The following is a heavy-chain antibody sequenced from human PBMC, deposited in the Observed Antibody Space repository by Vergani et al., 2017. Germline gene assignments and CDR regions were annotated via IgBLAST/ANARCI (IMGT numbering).Heavy chain of an antibody. Sequence: QVHLVQSGAELKKPGASVSVSCKGSSHTFQTYGISWVRHAPGKGLEWMAWIRPYTGHTIYAQKFQDRVTMTADTSTNTAYIELRSLGSDDTAVYFCARVAPSNSEVTPSAFDLWGQGTMVTVSS. V-gene: IGHV1-18*01. CDR3: ARVAPSNSEVTPSAFDL. CDR1: SHTFQTYG. CDR2: IRPYTGHT. D-gene: IGHD1-1*01. J-gene: IGHJ3*01.